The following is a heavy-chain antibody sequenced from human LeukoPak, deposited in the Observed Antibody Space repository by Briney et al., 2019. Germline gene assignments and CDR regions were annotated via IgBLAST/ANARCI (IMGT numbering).Heavy chain of an antibody. J-gene: IGHJ4*02. D-gene: IGHD1/OR15-1a*01. V-gene: IGHV4-59*01. CDR3: ARDRHWTNDWVFDY. Sequence: PSETLSLTCTVSGGSIGTYYWSWIRQPPGKGPEWIGYIYYNGYTDYNPSLKSRVTISLHTSKNQFSLKLSSVNAADTAVYYCARDRHWTNDWVFDYWGQGTLVTVSS. CDR1: GGSIGTYY. CDR2: IYYNGYT.